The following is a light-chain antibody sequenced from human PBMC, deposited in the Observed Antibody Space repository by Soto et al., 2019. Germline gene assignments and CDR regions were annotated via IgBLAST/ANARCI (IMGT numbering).Light chain of an antibody. CDR1: QSIRSW. V-gene: IGKV1-5*03. J-gene: IGKJ1*01. CDR3: QQYNSSPT. Sequence: DIQMTQSPSTLSASVGDRVTITCRASQSIRSWLAWYQQKPGKAPKLLIYKASSLESGVPSRFSGSGSGTEFTLTISSLQPDDFATYYCQQYNSSPTFGQGTKVEIK. CDR2: KAS.